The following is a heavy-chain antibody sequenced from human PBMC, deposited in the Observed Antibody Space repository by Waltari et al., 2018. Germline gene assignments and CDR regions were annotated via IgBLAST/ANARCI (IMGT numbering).Heavy chain of an antibody. J-gene: IGHJ4*02. CDR3: ATDSIAAAGAFDY. D-gene: IGHD6-13*01. V-gene: IGHV1-2*02. CDR1: GYTFTGYY. CDR2: RKPNCGGT. Sequence: QVQLVQSGAEVKKPGASVKVSCTASGYTFTGYYMHWVRQAPGQGLEWMGWRKPNCGGTKYAQKFQGRVTMTRDTSISTAYMELSRLRSDDTAVYYCATDSIAAAGAFDYWGQGTLVTVSS.